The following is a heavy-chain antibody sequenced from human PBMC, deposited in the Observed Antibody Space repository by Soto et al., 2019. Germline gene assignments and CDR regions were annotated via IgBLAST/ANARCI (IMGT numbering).Heavy chain of an antibody. D-gene: IGHD4-17*01. J-gene: IGHJ4*02. CDR2: ISGSGGST. V-gene: IGHV3-23*01. CDR1: GFTFSSYA. Sequence: GGSLRLSCAASGFTFSSYAMSWVRQAPGKGLEWVSAISGSGGSTYYADSVKGRFTISRDNSKNTLYLQMNSLRAEDTAVYYCAKADYGDYLPGNYFDYWGQGTLVTVSS. CDR3: AKADYGDYLPGNYFDY.